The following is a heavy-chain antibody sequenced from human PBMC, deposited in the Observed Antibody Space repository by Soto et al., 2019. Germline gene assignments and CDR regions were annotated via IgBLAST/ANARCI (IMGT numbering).Heavy chain of an antibody. D-gene: IGHD2-2*01. J-gene: IGHJ6*02. V-gene: IGHV5-51*01. CDR1: GYSFTSYW. CDR3: ARLGCSSTSCYALSFSYYYYGMDV. Sequence: GESLKISCKGSGYSFTSYWIGWVRQMPGKGLEWMGIIYPGDSDTRYSPSFQGQVTISADKSISTAYLQWSSLKASDTAMYYCARLGCSSTSCYALSFSYYYYGMDVWGQGTTVTVSS. CDR2: IYPGDSDT.